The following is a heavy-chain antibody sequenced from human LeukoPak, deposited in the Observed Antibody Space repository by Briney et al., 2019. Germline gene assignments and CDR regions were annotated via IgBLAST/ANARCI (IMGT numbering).Heavy chain of an antibody. CDR3: ARLPRIPLFGLAFKFGWIDS. Sequence: SETLSLTCNVSGGSVTSKSYYWGWIRQSPDKRLEWIGNTHQGGKTYSNPSLKTRVTVSADASETHFSLRLTSVTAADTAVYYCARLPRIPLFGLAFKFGWIDSWGQGILVPVSS. CDR2: THQGGKT. CDR1: GGSVTSKSYY. V-gene: IGHV4-39*02. J-gene: IGHJ5*01. D-gene: IGHD3-3*01.